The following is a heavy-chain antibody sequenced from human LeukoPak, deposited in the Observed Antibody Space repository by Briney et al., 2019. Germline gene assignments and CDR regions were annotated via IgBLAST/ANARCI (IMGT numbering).Heavy chain of an antibody. D-gene: IGHD1-26*01. CDR2: ISSSSSYI. Sequence: GGSLRLSCAASGFTFSSYSMNWVRQAPGKGLEWVSSISSSSSYIYYADSVKGRFTISRDNAKNSLYLQMNSQRAEDTAVYYCARDPEGGSYYPDYWGQGTLVTVSS. CDR1: GFTFSSYS. CDR3: ARDPEGGSYYPDY. J-gene: IGHJ4*02. V-gene: IGHV3-21*01.